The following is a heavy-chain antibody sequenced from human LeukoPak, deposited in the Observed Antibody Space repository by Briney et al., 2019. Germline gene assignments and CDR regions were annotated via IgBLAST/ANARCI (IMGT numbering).Heavy chain of an antibody. Sequence: GGSLRLSCAASGFTYSSYWMNWARQAPGKGLEWVASINHNGNVNYYVDSVKGRFTISRDNAKNSLYLQMSNLRAEDTAVYFCARGGGLDVWGQGATVTVSS. CDR2: INHNGNVN. CDR1: GFTYSSYW. D-gene: IGHD2-15*01. CDR3: ARGGGLDV. V-gene: IGHV3-7*03. J-gene: IGHJ6*02.